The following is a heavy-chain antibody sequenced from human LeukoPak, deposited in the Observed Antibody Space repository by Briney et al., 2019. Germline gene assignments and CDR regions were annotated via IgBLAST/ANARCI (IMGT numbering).Heavy chain of an antibody. D-gene: IGHD3-3*01. CDR1: GFTFSSYG. J-gene: IGHJ6*02. CDR3: AKDEYDFWSGAYGGHYYYYGMDV. V-gene: IGHV3-30*18. Sequence: GGSLRLSRAASGFTFSSYGMHWVRQAPGKGLEWVAVISYDGSNKYYADSVKGRFTISRDNSKNTLYLQMNSLRAEDTAVYYCAKDEYDFWSGAYGGHYYYYGMDVWGQGTTVTVSS. CDR2: ISYDGSNK.